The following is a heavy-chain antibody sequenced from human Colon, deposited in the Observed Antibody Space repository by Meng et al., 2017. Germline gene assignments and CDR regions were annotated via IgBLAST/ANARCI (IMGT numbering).Heavy chain of an antibody. CDR1: GGSFSGYY. Sequence: QVQLQQWGEGLLKPAATLALTCAGYGGSFSGYYWSWIRQPPGKGLEWIGEINHSGSTNYNPSLKSRVTISVDTSKNQFSLKLSSVTAADTAVYYCARGRYRYSGSYSKGAEYFQHWGQGTLVTVSS. D-gene: IGHD1-26*01. CDR3: ARGRYRYSGSYSKGAEYFQH. J-gene: IGHJ1*01. V-gene: IGHV4-34*01. CDR2: INHSGST.